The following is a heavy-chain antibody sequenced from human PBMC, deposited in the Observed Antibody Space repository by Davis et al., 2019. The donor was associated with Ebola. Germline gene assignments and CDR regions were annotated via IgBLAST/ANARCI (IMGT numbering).Heavy chain of an antibody. D-gene: IGHD2-8*02. J-gene: IGHJ3*02. CDR2: MSHDGSDK. CDR3: AKTRSNWWNDALEI. V-gene: IGHV3-30*18. Sequence: GESLKISCAASGFSFRNYGMHWVRQTPGRGLEWVASMSHDGSDKHYADSVKGRFTISRDNSRDTLHLQMDSLRPEDTAVYYCAKTRSNWWNDALEIWGRGTMVIVSS. CDR1: GFSFRNYG.